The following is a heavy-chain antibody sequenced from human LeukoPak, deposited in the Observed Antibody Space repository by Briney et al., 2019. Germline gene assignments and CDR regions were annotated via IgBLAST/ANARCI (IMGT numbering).Heavy chain of an antibody. CDR3: ARSLMGGIHGIDC. CDR2: TATAGDT. J-gene: IGHJ4*02. Sequence: PGGSLRLSCAASGFALITYDMHWVRQVPGKGLEWVSATATAGDTYYAGSVKGRFTISRESAKNSLFLQMNSLRVGDTAVYYCARSLMGGIHGIDCWGQGTLVTVSS. CDR1: GFALITYD. V-gene: IGHV3-13*01. D-gene: IGHD3-16*01.